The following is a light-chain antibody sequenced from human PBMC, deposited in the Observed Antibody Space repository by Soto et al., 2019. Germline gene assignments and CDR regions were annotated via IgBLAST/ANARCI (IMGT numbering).Light chain of an antibody. J-gene: IGLJ2*01. CDR2: EVC. CDR3: SSYTSSSSVI. Sequence: QSALTQPASVSGSPGQSITISCTGTSSDVGGYNYVSWYQQHLGKAPKVMIYEVCDRPSGVSNRFSGSKSGNTASLTISGLQAEDEADYFCSSYTSSSSVIFGGGTKLTVL. CDR1: SSDVGGYNY. V-gene: IGLV2-14*01.